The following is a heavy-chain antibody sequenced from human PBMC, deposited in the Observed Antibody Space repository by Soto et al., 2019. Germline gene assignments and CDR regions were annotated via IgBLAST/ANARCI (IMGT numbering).Heavy chain of an antibody. V-gene: IGHV1-18*01. CDR2: ISVYNGNT. Sequence: QVQLVQSGAEVKKPGASVKVSCKASDYIFTNYGISWVRQAPGQGLEWMGWISVYNGNTNYAQKLQGRVTMTTDTSTSTAYMELRRLRSDDTAVYYCARDQGPFGYSDYSCDYWGQGTLVTVSS. CDR3: ARDQGPFGYSDYSCDY. CDR1: DYIFTNYG. J-gene: IGHJ4*02. D-gene: IGHD5-12*01.